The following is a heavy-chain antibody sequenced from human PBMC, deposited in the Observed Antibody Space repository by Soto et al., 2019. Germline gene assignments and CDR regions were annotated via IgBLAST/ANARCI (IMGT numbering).Heavy chain of an antibody. V-gene: IGHV1-69*06. J-gene: IGHJ5*02. CDR2: TIPSCGTA. CDR1: GGAVSDYV. CDR3: ARASLVPGYSAGEGWFDP. D-gene: IGHD2-21*02. Sequence: QVRLVQSGAEVKKPGTSVRVSCKASGGAVSDYVVAWVRQAPGQGPEWMGGTIPSCGTANYAQTFLGRVTMTADKATNAAYLELNCLTYNDTAVYYSARASLVPGYSAGEGWFDPWGQGTLVTVSS.